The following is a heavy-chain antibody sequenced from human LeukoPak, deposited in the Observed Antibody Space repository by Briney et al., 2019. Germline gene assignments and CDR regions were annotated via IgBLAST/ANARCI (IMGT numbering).Heavy chain of an antibody. D-gene: IGHD6-19*01. CDR3: ARDPRAVAGTKDAFDI. CDR1: GGTFSSYA. J-gene: IGHJ3*02. V-gene: IGHV1-69*05. CDR2: IIPIFGTA. Sequence: SVKVSCKASGGTFSSYAISWVRQAPGQGLEWMGGIIPIFGTANYAQKFQGRVTITTDESTSTAYMELSSLRSEDTAVYYCARDPRAVAGTKDAFDIWGQGTMVTVSP.